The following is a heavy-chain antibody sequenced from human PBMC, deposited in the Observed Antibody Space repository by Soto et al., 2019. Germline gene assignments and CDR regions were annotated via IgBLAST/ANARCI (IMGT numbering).Heavy chain of an antibody. Sequence: PSETLSLTCTASGGSISSGNYYWSWMRQHPGKGLEWIGYMFYIGSTYYNTSLESRVTISVDPSKNQFSLKLSSVTAADTAVYYCARHHFYCTGGSCYLQAYHYYGLDVWGQGTTATVSS. J-gene: IGHJ6*02. V-gene: IGHV4-39*01. D-gene: IGHD2-15*01. CDR3: ARHHFYCTGGSCYLQAYHYYGLDV. CDR2: MFYIGST. CDR1: GGSISSGNYY.